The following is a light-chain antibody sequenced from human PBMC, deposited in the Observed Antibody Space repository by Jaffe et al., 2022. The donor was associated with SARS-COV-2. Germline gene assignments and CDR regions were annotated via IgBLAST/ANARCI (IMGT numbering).Light chain of an antibody. CDR2: GAS. V-gene: IGKV3-20*01. CDR1: QSVSSTY. CDR3: QQFVSSRYT. Sequence: EIVLTQSPGTLSLSPGERATLSCRASQSVSSTYLAWYQQKPGQAPRLLIYGASSRATGIPDRFSGSGSGTDFTLTISRLEPEDFAVYYCQQFVSSRYTFGQGTKLDIK. J-gene: IGKJ2*01.